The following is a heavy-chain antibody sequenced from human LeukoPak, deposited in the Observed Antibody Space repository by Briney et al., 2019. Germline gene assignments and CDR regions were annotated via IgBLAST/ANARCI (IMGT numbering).Heavy chain of an antibody. Sequence: GGSLRLSCAASGFTFSDYYMSWLRQAPGKGLEWVSYISSGGSTTYYADSVKGRFTISRDNAENSLSLQMDSLRAEDTAVYYCARELRRSSGYYHALGYWGQGTLVTVSS. V-gene: IGHV3-11*01. J-gene: IGHJ4*02. D-gene: IGHD3-22*01. CDR2: ISSGGSTT. CDR3: ARELRRSSGYYHALGY. CDR1: GFTFSDYY.